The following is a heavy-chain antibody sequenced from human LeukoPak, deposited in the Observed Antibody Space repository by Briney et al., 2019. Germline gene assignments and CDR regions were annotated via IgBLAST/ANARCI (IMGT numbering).Heavy chain of an antibody. CDR1: GGSFSGYY. J-gene: IGHJ4*02. D-gene: IGHD3-10*01. CDR2: INHSGST. Sequence: PSETLSLTCAVYGGSFSGYYWSWIRQPPGKGLEWIGEINHSGSTNYNPSLKSRVTISVDTSKNQFSLKLSSVTAADTAVYYCARRGPPFDYWGQGTLVIVSS. V-gene: IGHV4-34*01. CDR3: ARRGPPFDY.